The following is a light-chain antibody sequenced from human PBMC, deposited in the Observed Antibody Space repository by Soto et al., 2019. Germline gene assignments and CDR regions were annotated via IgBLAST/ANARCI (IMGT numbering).Light chain of an antibody. V-gene: IGKV3-20*01. CDR3: QQYGYSVTVT. CDR2: GAS. Sequence: EIVMTQSPATLSVSPGERATLSCRDSQSVSSNLAWYQQTPGQAPRLLXYGASSRANGIADRFSGSGSATDFTLTISRLEPEDFAVYDCQQYGYSVTVTFGQGTRLEIK. CDR1: QSVSSN. J-gene: IGKJ5*01.